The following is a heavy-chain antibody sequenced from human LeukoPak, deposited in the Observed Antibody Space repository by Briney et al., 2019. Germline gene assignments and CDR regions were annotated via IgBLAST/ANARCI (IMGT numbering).Heavy chain of an antibody. J-gene: IGHJ4*02. CDR3: ARRSSGWYSDY. CDR2: VHHSGST. D-gene: IGHD6-19*01. CDR1: NDSVSSSNW. V-gene: IGHV4-4*02. Sequence: SETLSLTCAVSNDSVSSSNWWNWVRQSPGKGLEWIGEVHHSGSTHYNPSLKSRVTISVDKSKNHFSLKLTSVTAADTAVYYCARRSSGWYSDYWGQGTLVTVSS.